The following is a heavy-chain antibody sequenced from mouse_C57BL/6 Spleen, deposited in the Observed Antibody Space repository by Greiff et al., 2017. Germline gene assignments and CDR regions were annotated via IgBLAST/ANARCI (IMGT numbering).Heavy chain of an antibody. Sequence: VQLKESGPGLVKPSQSLSLTCSVTGYSITSGYYWNWIRQFPGNKLEWMGYISYDGSNNYNPSLTNRISITRDTSKNQVFLTLNSVTTEDTATYYSARAFYGSRGYFDYWGQGTTLTVSS. D-gene: IGHD1-1*01. CDR1: GYSITSGYY. CDR2: ISYDGSN. V-gene: IGHV3-6*01. J-gene: IGHJ2*01. CDR3: ARAFYGSRGYFDY.